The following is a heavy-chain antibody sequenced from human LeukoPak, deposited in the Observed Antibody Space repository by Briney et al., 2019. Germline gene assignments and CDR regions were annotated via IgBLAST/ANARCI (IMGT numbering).Heavy chain of an antibody. CDR1: GGTFSSYA. CDR3: ARRGYSYGSYYFDY. D-gene: IGHD5-18*01. J-gene: IGHJ4*02. Sequence: SVKVSCKASGGTFSSYAISWVRQAPGQGLEWMGRIIPILGIANYAQKFQGRVTITADKSTSTAYMELSSLRSEDTAVYYCARRGYSYGSYYFDYWGQGTLVTVSS. CDR2: IIPILGIA. V-gene: IGHV1-69*04.